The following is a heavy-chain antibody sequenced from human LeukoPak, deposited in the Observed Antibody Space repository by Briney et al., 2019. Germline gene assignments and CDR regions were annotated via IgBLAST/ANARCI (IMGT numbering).Heavy chain of an antibody. J-gene: IGHJ4*02. CDR2: IYYSGST. CDR1: GGSISSSSYY. CDR3: ARGNYGTDY. D-gene: IGHD1-7*01. V-gene: IGHV4-39*01. Sequence: SETLSLTCTVSGGSISSSSYYWGWIRQPPGKGLEWIGSIYYSGSTYYNPSLKSRVTISVDTSKNQFSLKLSSVTAADTAVYYCARGNYGTDYWGQGTLVTISS.